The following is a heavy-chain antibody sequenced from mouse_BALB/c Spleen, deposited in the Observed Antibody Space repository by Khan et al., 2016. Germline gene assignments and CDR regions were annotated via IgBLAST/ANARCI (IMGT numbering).Heavy chain of an antibody. J-gene: IGHJ4*01. V-gene: IGHV7-3*02. D-gene: IGHD2-4*01. CDR2: IRNTANGYTH. CDR1: GFTFTDYY. Sequence: EVELVESGGGLVQPGGSLRLSCATSGFTFTDYYMSWVRQPPGQALEWLGFIRNTANGYTHEYSSTVKGRFTISRAKSQSSVYMQMNSLRAEDSATYDGARDRERLREAMDYWGQGTSVTVSS. CDR3: ARDRERLREAMDY.